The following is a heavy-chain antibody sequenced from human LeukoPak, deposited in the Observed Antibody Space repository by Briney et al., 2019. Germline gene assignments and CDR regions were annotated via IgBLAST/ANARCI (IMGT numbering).Heavy chain of an antibody. D-gene: IGHD3-16*01. J-gene: IGHJ6*03. CDR3: AKGGGGRLMYYYYMDV. CDR2: ITWNSDSI. V-gene: IGHV3-9*03. Sequence: LSLTCAVSGGSISSGGYSWSWIRQPPGKGLEWVSGITWNSDSIDYADSVKGRFTISRDNAKNSLYLQMNSLRAEDMALYYCAKGGGGRLMYYYYMDVWGKGTTVTVSS. CDR1: GGSISSGGYS.